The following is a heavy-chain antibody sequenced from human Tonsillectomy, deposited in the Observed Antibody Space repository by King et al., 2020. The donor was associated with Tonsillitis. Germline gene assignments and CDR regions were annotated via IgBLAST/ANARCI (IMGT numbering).Heavy chain of an antibody. V-gene: IGHV4-38-2*02. CDR2: IYHSGST. CDR1: GYSISSGYY. D-gene: IGHD1-26*01. Sequence: VQLQESGPGLVKPSETLSLTCTVSGYSISSGYYWGWIRQPPGKGLEWIGSIYHSGSTYYNPSLKNRVIISVYTSKSQFTLKLSSVTAADTAVYYCARDDSGSHNWFDPWGQGTLVIVSS. J-gene: IGHJ5*02. CDR3: ARDDSGSHNWFDP.